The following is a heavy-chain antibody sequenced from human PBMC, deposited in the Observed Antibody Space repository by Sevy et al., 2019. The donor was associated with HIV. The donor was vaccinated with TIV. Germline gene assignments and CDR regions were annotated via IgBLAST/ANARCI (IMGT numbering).Heavy chain of an antibody. V-gene: IGHV3-23*01. Sequence: GGSLRRSCAASGFPFSSYAMNWVRQGPGKGLEWVSATGGRGGATYYADSVKGRFTISRDNSKNTLYLQMDSLRAEDTAVYYCAKDVVAVVGDAFDVWGQGTMVTVSS. CDR3: AKDVVAVVGDAFDV. CDR2: TGGRGGAT. D-gene: IGHD2-15*01. CDR1: GFPFSSYA. J-gene: IGHJ3*01.